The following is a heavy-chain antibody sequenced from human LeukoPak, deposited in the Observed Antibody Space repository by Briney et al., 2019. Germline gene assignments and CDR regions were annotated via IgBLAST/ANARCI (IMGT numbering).Heavy chain of an antibody. CDR2: ISSSGNTI. CDR1: GFTFTDYY. V-gene: IGHV3-11*01. J-gene: IGHJ4*02. CDR3: ARVPFDY. Sequence: GGSLRLSCAASGFTFTDYYMSLIRQAPGKGLDWVSYISSSGNTIYYADSVKGRFTISRDNAKNSLYLQMNSLRAEDTAVYYCARVPFDYWGQGTLVTVSS.